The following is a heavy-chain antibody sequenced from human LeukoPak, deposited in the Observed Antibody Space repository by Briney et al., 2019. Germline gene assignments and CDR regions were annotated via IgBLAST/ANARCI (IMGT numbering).Heavy chain of an antibody. D-gene: IGHD2-2*01. CDR1: GFTFSSYA. Sequence: GGSLRLSCAASGFTFSSYAMHWVRQAPGKGLEWVALISDEGNDESYSDSVKGRFTISRDNSKSTLYLQMNSLRPEDTAVYYCARAPRCGGISCYSWFDPWGQGTLVSVSS. CDR3: ARAPRCGGISCYSWFDP. V-gene: IGHV3-30-3*01. CDR2: ISDEGNDE. J-gene: IGHJ5*02.